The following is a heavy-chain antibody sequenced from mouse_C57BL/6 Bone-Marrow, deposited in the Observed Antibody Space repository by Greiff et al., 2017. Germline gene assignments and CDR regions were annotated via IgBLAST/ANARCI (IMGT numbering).Heavy chain of an antibody. Sequence: QVQLQQSGAELVRPGTSVKVSCKASGYAFTNYLLEWVKQRPGQGLEWIGVINPGSGGTNYNEKFQGKATLTADKSSSTAYMQLSSLTSEDSAVSFSARYGWAYYAMDYWGQGTSVTVSS. CDR2: INPGSGGT. J-gene: IGHJ4*01. D-gene: IGHD1-2*01. CDR3: ARYGWAYYAMDY. CDR1: GYAFTNYL. V-gene: IGHV1-54*01.